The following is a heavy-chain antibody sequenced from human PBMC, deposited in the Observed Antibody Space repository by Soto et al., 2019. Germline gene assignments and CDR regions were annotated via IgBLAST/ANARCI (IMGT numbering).Heavy chain of an antibody. V-gene: IGHV4-61*01. CDR3: AGRGSGSYFRDAFDI. CDR2: IYYSGST. Sequence: SETLSLTCTVSGGSISSSSYYWSWIRQPPGKGLEWIGYIYYSGSTNYNPSLKSRVTISVDTSKNQFSLKLSSVTAADTAVYYCAGRGSGSYFRDAFDIWGQGTMVTVSS. J-gene: IGHJ3*02. CDR1: GGSISSSSYY. D-gene: IGHD3-10*01.